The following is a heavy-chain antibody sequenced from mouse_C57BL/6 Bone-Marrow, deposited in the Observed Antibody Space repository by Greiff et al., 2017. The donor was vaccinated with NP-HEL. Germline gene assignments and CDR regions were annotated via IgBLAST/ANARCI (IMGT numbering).Heavy chain of an antibody. CDR2: IYPRSGNT. CDR3: ARRERYDGYDGWFAY. CDR1: GYTFTSYG. D-gene: IGHD2-3*01. V-gene: IGHV1-81*01. J-gene: IGHJ3*01. Sequence: QVQLQQSGAELVRPGASVKLSCKASGYTFTSYGISWVKQRTGQGLEWIGEIYPRSGNTYYNEKFKGKATLTADKSSSTAYMELRSLTSEDSAVYFCARRERYDGYDGWFAYWGQGTLVTVSA.